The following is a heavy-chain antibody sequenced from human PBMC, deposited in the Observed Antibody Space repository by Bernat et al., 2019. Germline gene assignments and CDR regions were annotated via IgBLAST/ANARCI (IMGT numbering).Heavy chain of an antibody. CDR1: GFTFSTYG. J-gene: IGHJ6*02. V-gene: IGHV3-33*01. CDR3: ATVSHDDYARGGIDV. Sequence: GESGGGVVQPGRSLRLFCAASGFTFSTYGMHWVRQAPGKGLEWVAVIWYDGSDKYYADSVKGRFTISRDNSKNTLYLQMNSLRAEDTAVYYCATVSHDDYARGGIDVWGQGTTVTVSS. D-gene: IGHD4-17*01. CDR2: IWYDGSDK.